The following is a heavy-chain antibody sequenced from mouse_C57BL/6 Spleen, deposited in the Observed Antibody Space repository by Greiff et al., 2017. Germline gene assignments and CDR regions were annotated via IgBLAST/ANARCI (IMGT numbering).Heavy chain of an antibody. J-gene: IGHJ2*01. V-gene: IGHV1-55*01. Sequence: VKLQQPGAELVKPGASVKMSCKASGYNFNSYWITWVKQRPGQGLEWIGDIYPGSGSTNYNEKFKSKATLTVDTSSSTAYMQLSSLTSEDSAVYYCARGITTVVAFDYWGQGTTLTVSS. CDR2: IYPGSGST. CDR3: ARGITTVVAFDY. CDR1: GYNFNSYW. D-gene: IGHD1-1*01.